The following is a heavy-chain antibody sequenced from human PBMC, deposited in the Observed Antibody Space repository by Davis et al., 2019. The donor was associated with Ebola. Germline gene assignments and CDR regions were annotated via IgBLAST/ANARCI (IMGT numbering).Heavy chain of an antibody. CDR2: ISGSGGTT. Sequence: GESLKISCAVSGFVFSNSPMSWVRQTPGKGLEWVSAISGSGGTTYYAGSVKGRFTVSRHNSKKTMYLQMNSLRAEDTAVYYCARSGLSFGVVKYHYGMDVWGKGTTVTVSS. J-gene: IGHJ6*04. CDR3: ARSGLSFGVVKYHYGMDV. V-gene: IGHV3-23*01. D-gene: IGHD3-3*01. CDR1: GFVFSNSP.